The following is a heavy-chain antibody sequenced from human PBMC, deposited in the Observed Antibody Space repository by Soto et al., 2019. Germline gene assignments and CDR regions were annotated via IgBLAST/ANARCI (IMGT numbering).Heavy chain of an antibody. CDR1: GDSISSDYYH. V-gene: IGHV4-30-4*08. CDR3: AREDDGRDSLAG. J-gene: IGHJ6*03. CDR2: IHHSGSI. D-gene: IGHD1-1*01. Sequence: PSETLSLTCTVSGDSISSDYYHWTWIRQSPGKGLEWIGYIHHSGSILYNPSLKSRVTISVDTSKNQFSLHLTSVTAADTAVYGGAREDDGRDSLAGWGKGTTVTV.